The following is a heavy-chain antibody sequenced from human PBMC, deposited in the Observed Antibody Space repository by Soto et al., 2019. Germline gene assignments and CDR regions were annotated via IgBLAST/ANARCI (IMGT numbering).Heavy chain of an antibody. J-gene: IGHJ6*02. CDR1: GFTFSNYS. V-gene: IGHV3-74*01. Sequence: GGSLRLSCAASGFTFSNYSMHWVRQGPGKQLVWVARIISDGSNTGYADSVKGRFTISRDNAKNTLYLQMNSLRAEDTAVYYCARGGYHAAYYYAMDVWGQGTTVTVSS. CDR2: IISDGSNT. CDR3: ARGGYHAAYYYAMDV. D-gene: IGHD6-13*01.